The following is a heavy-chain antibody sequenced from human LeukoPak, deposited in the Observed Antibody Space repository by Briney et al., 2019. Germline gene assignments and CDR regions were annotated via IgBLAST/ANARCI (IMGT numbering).Heavy chain of an antibody. CDR1: GFSFSSYG. J-gene: IGHJ4*02. D-gene: IGHD2-2*01. CDR2: ISYDGNKE. Sequence: PGGSLRLSCAASGFSFSSYGMHWVRQAPGKGLEWVAVISYDGNKEYYVDSVKGRFTISRDNSKNMLYLQMDSLRAEDTAVYYCARERATSTSTWSFDYWGQGTLVTVSS. V-gene: IGHV3-30*03. CDR3: ARERATSTSTWSFDY.